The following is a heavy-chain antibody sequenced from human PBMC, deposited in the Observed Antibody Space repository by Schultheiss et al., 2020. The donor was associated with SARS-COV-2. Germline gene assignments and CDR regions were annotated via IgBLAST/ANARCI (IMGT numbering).Heavy chain of an antibody. J-gene: IGHJ4*02. Sequence: GGSLRLSCTASGFTFGDYPMTWVRQAPGEGLEWVGSIRSKAYGGAADYASSVKGRFTISRDDSKSIAYLHMNSLRIEDTALYYCALTTKYYFDFWGQGAQVTVS. CDR3: ALTTKYYFDF. V-gene: IGHV3-49*04. CDR2: IRSKAYGGAA. CDR1: GFTFGDYP. D-gene: IGHD4-17*01.